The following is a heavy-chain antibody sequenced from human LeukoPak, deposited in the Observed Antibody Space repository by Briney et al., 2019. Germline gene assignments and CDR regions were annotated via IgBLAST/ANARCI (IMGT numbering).Heavy chain of an antibody. V-gene: IGHV3-30*18. Sequence: PGGSLRLSCAASGFTFSSYGMHWVRQAPGKGLEWVAVISYDGSNKYYADSVKGRFTISRDNSKNTLYLQMNSLRAEDTAVYYCAKSGYNGDYPDYWGQGTLVTVSS. CDR1: GFTFSSYG. CDR3: AKSGYNGDYPDY. CDR2: ISYDGSNK. D-gene: IGHD5-24*01. J-gene: IGHJ4*02.